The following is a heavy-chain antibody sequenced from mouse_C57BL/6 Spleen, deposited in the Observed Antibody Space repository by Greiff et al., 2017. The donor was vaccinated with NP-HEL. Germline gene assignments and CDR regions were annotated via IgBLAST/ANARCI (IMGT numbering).Heavy chain of an antibody. Sequence: QVQLQQSGAELARPGASVKLSCKASGYTFTSYGISWVKQRTGQGLEWIGEIYPRSGNTYYNEKFKGKATLTADKSSSTAYMELRSLTSEDSAGYFCARGGGVVAPFDYWGQGTTLTVSS. V-gene: IGHV1-81*01. D-gene: IGHD1-1*01. CDR1: GYTFTSYG. CDR3: ARGGGVVAPFDY. CDR2: IYPRSGNT. J-gene: IGHJ2*01.